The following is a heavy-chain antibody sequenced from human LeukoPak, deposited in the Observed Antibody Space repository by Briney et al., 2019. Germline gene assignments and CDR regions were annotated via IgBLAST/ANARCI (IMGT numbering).Heavy chain of an antibody. D-gene: IGHD2-15*01. Sequence: SETLSLTCTVSGGSISSYYWSWIRQPAGKGLDWIGRIYSSGSTNYSPSLKSRVTMSVDTSKNQFSLKLSSVTAADTAVYYCARAYCSGGSCYSGFDYWGQGTLVTVSS. CDR1: GGSISSYY. CDR2: IYSSGST. V-gene: IGHV4-4*07. J-gene: IGHJ4*02. CDR3: ARAYCSGGSCYSGFDY.